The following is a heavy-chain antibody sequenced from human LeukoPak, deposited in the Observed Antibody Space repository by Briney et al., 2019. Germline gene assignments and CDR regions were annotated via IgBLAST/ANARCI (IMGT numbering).Heavy chain of an antibody. CDR1: GGSISSSSYY. CDR3: TAGPGVDAFDI. D-gene: IGHD3-10*01. CDR2: IYYSGST. V-gene: IGHV4-39*01. J-gene: IGHJ3*02. Sequence: SETLSLTCTVSGGSISSSSYYWGWIRQPPGKGLEWIGSIYYSGSTYYNPSLKSRVTISVDTSKNQFSLKLSSVTAADTAVYYCTAGPGVDAFDIWGQGTMVTVSS.